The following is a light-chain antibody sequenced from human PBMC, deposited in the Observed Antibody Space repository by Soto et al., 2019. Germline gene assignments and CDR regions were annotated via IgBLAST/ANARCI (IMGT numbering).Light chain of an antibody. V-gene: IGKV3-20*01. CDR1: QSVSSSY. CDR3: QQYGSSPYT. J-gene: IGKJ2*01. Sequence: EIVLTQSPGTLSLSPGERATLSCRASQSVSSSYLSWYQQKPGHAPSLLIYCSSSRATGIPDSFSGSGSGTDFTLTISRLEPEDFAVYYCQQYGSSPYTFGQGTKLAIK. CDR2: CSS.